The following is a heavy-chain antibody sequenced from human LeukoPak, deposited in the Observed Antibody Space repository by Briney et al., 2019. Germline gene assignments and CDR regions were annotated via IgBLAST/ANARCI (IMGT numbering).Heavy chain of an antibody. CDR3: ARDVGRYDESGYYYDY. Sequence: GGSLRLSCAASGFMFTDYWMHWVRQAPGKELVWVARIRGDGRATTYADSVKGRFTISRDNAMSTLFLQMKSLRAEDTGIYYCARDVGRYDESGYYYDYWGQGTLVTVSS. V-gene: IGHV3-74*01. CDR1: GFMFTDYW. D-gene: IGHD3-22*01. J-gene: IGHJ4*02. CDR2: IRGDGRAT.